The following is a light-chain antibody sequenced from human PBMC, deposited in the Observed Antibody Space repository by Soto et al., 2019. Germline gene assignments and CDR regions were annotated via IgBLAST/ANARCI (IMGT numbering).Light chain of an antibody. Sequence: IQMTQSPSTLSAPVGDRVTSTCQASQTISTLLAWFQHKPGKAPNRLIYDASNLESGVPSRVSGSGSGTEFSLTIISLQSDDSATYFCQEYSHLVTFGRGTKLEIK. CDR2: DAS. CDR1: QTISTL. J-gene: IGKJ2*01. CDR3: QEYSHLVT. V-gene: IGKV1-5*01.